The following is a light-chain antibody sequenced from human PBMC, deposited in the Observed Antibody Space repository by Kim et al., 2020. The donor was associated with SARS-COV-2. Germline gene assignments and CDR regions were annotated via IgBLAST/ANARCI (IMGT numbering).Light chain of an antibody. J-gene: IGLJ2*01. CDR3: AAWDDSLKGV. V-gene: IGLV1-44*01. CDR1: SSNIGSNT. CDR2: SNN. Sequence: PWQRVTIACSGSSSNIGSNTVNWYQQLPGTAPKLLIYSNNQRPSGVPDRFSGSKSGTSASLAISGLQSEDEADYYCAAWDDSLKGVFGGGTQLTVL.